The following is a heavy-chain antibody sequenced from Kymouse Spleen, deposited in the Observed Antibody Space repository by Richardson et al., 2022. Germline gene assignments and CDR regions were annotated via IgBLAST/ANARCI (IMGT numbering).Heavy chain of an antibody. CDR1: GGSVSSGSYY. V-gene: IGHV4-61*01. CDR2: IYYSGST. Sequence: QVQLQESGPGLVKPSETLSLTCTVSGGSVSSGSYYWSWIRQPPGKGLEWIGYIYYSGSTNYNPSLKSRVTISVDTSKNQFSLKLSSVTAADTAVYYCARERGAARPGVFDYWGQGTLVTVSS. D-gene: IGHD6-6*01. CDR3: ARERGAARPGVFDY. J-gene: IGHJ4*02.